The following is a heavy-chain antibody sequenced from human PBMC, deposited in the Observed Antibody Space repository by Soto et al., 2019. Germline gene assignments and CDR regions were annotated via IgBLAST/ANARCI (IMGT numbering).Heavy chain of an antibody. J-gene: IGHJ4*02. CDR2: IYPGDSDT. D-gene: IGHD3-10*01. CDR1: GYSFTSYW. Sequence: PGESLKISCKGSGYSFTSYWIGWVRQMPGKGLEWMGIIYPGDSDTRYSPSFQGQVTISADKSISTAYLQWSSLKASDTAMYYCARQSIGYLTMVRGATFDYWGQGTLVTVSS. V-gene: IGHV5-51*01. CDR3: ARQSIGYLTMVRGATFDY.